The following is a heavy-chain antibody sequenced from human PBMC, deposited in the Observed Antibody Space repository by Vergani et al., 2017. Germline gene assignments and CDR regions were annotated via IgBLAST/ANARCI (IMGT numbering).Heavy chain of an antibody. Sequence: EVQLVQSGAEVKKPGATVKISCKVSGYTFTDYYMHWVQQAPGKGLEWMGLVDPEDGETIYAEKFQGRVTITADTSTDTAYMELSSLRSEDTAVYYCATSYYYGSVSYSFLGMGDAFDIWGQGTMVTVSS. CDR1: GYTFTDYY. D-gene: IGHD3-10*01. CDR3: ATSYYYGSVSYSFLGMGDAFDI. CDR2: VDPEDGET. V-gene: IGHV1-69-2*01. J-gene: IGHJ3*02.